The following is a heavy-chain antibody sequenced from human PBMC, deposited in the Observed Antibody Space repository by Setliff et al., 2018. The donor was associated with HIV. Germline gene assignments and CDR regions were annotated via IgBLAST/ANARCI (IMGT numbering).Heavy chain of an antibody. D-gene: IGHD3-22*01. V-gene: IGHV4-34*01. J-gene: IGHJ4*02. CDR3: FLFYDDRSGFYWD. CDR2: MNHRGVI. CDR1: GGSFSGYY. Sequence: PSETLSLTCTVYGGSFSGYYWTWIRQPPGKGLEVIGEMNHRGVIKYLSSLKSRVTMAVDTSKKQFSLKLKSVTAADTAVYYCFLFYDDRSGFYWDWGQGTPVTVSS.